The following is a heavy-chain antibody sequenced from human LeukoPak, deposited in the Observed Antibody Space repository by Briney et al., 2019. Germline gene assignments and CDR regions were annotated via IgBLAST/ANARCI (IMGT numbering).Heavy chain of an antibody. CDR1: GGSISRYF. CDR2: ISSSGST. J-gene: IGHJ3*02. Sequence: PSETLSLTCTVSGGSISRYFWNWIRQPPGKGLEWIGYISSSGSTYYNPSLRSPVTISMDTSKNQFSLKLSSVTAADTAVYYCARLESYGVDGFDIWGQETMVTVSS. D-gene: IGHD4-17*01. CDR3: ARLESYGVDGFDI. V-gene: IGHV4-59*08.